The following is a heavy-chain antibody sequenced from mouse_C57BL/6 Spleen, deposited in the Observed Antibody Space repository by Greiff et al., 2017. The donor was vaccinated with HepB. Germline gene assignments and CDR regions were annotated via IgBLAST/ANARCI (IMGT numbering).Heavy chain of an antibody. J-gene: IGHJ2*01. CDR2: ISDGGSYT. V-gene: IGHV5-4*01. CDR1: GFTFSSYA. Sequence: EVQRVESGGGLVKPGGSLKLSCAASGFTFSSYAMSWVRQTPEKRLEWVATISDGGSYTYYPDNVKGRFTISRDNAKNNLYLQMSHLKSEDTALYYCARDHYYGSFDYWGQGTTLTVSS. CDR3: ARDHYYGSFDY. D-gene: IGHD1-1*01.